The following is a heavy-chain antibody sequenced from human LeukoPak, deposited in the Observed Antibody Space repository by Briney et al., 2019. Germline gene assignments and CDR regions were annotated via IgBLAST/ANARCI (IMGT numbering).Heavy chain of an antibody. Sequence: KTSETLSLTCTVSGGSMSSYYWSWIRQPPGEGLEWIGYISYSGSTNYNPSLKSRITISVDTSKNQFSLKLSSVTAADTAVYYCARSGVTALIWVDPWGQGTLVTAPS. CDR3: ARSGVTALIWVDP. J-gene: IGHJ5*02. CDR2: ISYSGST. CDR1: GGSMSSYY. D-gene: IGHD2-21*02. V-gene: IGHV4-59*08.